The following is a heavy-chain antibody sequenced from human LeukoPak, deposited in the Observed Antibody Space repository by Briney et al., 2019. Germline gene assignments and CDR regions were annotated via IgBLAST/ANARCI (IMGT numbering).Heavy chain of an antibody. V-gene: IGHV3-7*02. CDR3: ASHYGDYSFFDY. J-gene: IGHJ4*02. CDR1: GFTFSNAW. Sequence: GGSLRLSCAASGFTFSNAWMSWVRQAPGKGLEWVANIKQDGSEKHYVDSVKGRFTISRDNAKNSLYLQMNSLRAEDTAVYYCASHYGDYSFFDYWGQGTLVTVSS. CDR2: IKQDGSEK. D-gene: IGHD4-17*01.